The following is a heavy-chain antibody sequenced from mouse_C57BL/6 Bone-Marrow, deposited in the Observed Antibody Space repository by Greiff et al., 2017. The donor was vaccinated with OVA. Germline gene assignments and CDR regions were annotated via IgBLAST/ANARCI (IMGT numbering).Heavy chain of an antibody. CDR2: IDPSDSYT. V-gene: IGHV1-69*01. Sequence: QVQLQQPGAELVMPGASVKLSCKASGYTFTSYWMHWVKQRPGQGLEWIGEIDPSDSYTNYNQKFKGKSTLTVDKSSSTAYMQLSSLTSEDSAVYYCARSNSGPYAMDYWGQGTSVTVSS. J-gene: IGHJ4*01. CDR1: GYTFTSYW. CDR3: ARSNSGPYAMDY.